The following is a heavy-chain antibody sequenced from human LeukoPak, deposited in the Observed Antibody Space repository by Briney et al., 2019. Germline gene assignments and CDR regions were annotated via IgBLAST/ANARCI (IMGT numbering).Heavy chain of an antibody. CDR2: IKEDGSEK. CDR3: ARAEGGYDILTGYFPDY. D-gene: IGHD3-9*01. CDR1: GFTFSRYW. Sequence: GGSLRLSCAASGFTFSRYWMTWVRQAPGKGLEWVASIKEDGSEKYSVDSVKGRFIISRDNAKNSLFLQMNSLRAEDTAVYYCARAEGGYDILTGYFPDYWGQGTLVTVSS. V-gene: IGHV3-7*01. J-gene: IGHJ4*02.